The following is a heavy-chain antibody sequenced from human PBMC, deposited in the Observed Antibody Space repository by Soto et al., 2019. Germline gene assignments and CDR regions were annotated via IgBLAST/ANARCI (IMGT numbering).Heavy chain of an antibody. V-gene: IGHV3-74*01. Sequence: EVQLVESGGGLVQPGESLRLSGAASGFTFSSYWMHWIRQAPGKGLVWVSRVSSDGSSTVYANSVKGRLTISRDNAKNTLYLQMNSLRDEDTAMYYCARGQPNYSAFDSWGQGTLVTVSS. CDR1: GFTFSSYW. J-gene: IGHJ4*02. D-gene: IGHD4-4*01. CDR3: ARGQPNYSAFDS. CDR2: VSSDGSST.